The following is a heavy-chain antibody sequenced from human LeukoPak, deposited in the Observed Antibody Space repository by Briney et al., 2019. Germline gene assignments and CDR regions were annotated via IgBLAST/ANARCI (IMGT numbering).Heavy chain of an antibody. CDR2: ISSSGSTI. CDR3: ARARLTDYVWGRRTFDI. J-gene: IGHJ3*02. CDR1: GFTFSSYE. D-gene: IGHD3-16*01. V-gene: IGHV3-48*03. Sequence: LGGSLRLSCAASGFTFSSYEMNWVRQAPGKGLEWVSYISSSGSTIYHADSVKGRFTISRDNAKNSLYLQMNSLRAEDTAVYYCARARLTDYVWGRRTFDIWGQGTMVTISS.